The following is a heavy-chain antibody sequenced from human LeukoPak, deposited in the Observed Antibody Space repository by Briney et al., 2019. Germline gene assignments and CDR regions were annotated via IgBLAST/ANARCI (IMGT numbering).Heavy chain of an antibody. V-gene: IGHV3-23*01. D-gene: IGHD3-10*01. CDR1: GFTFNTYG. CDR2: ISGSGGAT. CDR3: ARGGVDYYGSGTYYLMYYFDY. J-gene: IGHJ4*02. Sequence: PGGSLRLSCAASGFTFNTYGMSWVRQAPGKGLEWVSGISGSGGATYYADSVKGRFTISRDDPHNTLYLQMNSLRAEDTAVYFCARGGVDYYGSGTYYLMYYFDYWCQGALVTVSS.